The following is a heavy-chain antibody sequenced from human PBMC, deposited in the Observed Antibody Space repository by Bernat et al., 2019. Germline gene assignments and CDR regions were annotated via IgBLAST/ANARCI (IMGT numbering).Heavy chain of an antibody. D-gene: IGHD2-2*01. CDR2: IRSKAYGGTT. CDR3: TRDGEYCSSTSCYFHGMDV. CDR1: GFTFGDYA. V-gene: IGHV3-49*04. J-gene: IGHJ6*02. Sequence: EVQLVESGGGLVQPGRSLRLSCTASGFTFGDYAMSWVRQAPGKGLEWGGFIRSKAYGGTTEYAASVKGRFTISRDESKSIAYLQMNSLKTEDTAVYYCTRDGEYCSSTSCYFHGMDVWGQGTTVTVSS.